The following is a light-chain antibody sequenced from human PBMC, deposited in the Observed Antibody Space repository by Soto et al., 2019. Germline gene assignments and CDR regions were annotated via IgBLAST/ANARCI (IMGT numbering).Light chain of an antibody. Sequence: EIVLTQSPGTLSLSPGDRATLSCRASQSVSSSYLAWYQQKPGQAPRLLIYGASSRATGIPDRFSGSWSGTDCTLTISGLQPEDVTVYFCQQYGSSPRTFGQGTKVDI. J-gene: IGKJ1*01. V-gene: IGKV3-20*01. CDR3: QQYGSSPRT. CDR2: GAS. CDR1: QSVSSSY.